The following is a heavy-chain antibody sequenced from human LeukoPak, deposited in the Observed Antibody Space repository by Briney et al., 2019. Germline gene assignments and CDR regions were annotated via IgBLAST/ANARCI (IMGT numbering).Heavy chain of an antibody. CDR1: GYSFTSYW. CDR3: ARQAKELTTQFDY. CDR2: IYPGDSDT. V-gene: IGHV5-51*01. D-gene: IGHD4/OR15-4a*01. J-gene: IGHJ4*02. Sequence: PGESLKISCKGSGYSFTSYWIGWVRQMPGKGLEWMGIIYPGDSDTKYSPSFQGQVTISADKSISTAYLQWSSLKASDTAMYYCARQAKELTTQFDYWGQGTLVTVSS.